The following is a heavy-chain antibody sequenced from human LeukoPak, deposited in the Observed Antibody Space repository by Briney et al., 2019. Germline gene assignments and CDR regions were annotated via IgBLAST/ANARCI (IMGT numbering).Heavy chain of an antibody. Sequence: GASVKVSCKASGYTFTSYGISWVRQAPGQGLEWMGWISAYNGNTNYAQNLHGRVTMTTDTSTSTAYMQMRSLRSDDTAVYYCARDSRQWRDAFDIWGQGTMVTVSS. CDR2: ISAYNGNT. V-gene: IGHV1-18*01. D-gene: IGHD6-19*01. CDR3: ARDSRQWRDAFDI. J-gene: IGHJ3*02. CDR1: GYTFTSYG.